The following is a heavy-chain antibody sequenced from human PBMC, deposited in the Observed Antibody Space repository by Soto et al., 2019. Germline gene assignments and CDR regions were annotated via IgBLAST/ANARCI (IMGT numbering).Heavy chain of an antibody. Sequence: GGSLRLSCAASGFTFSSCAMHWVRQAPGKGLEWVAIIWYDGSDDYYAESVKGRFTISRDNSKNILYLQMNSLRDDDTAVYYCARGSVDFYYYGIDAWGRGATVTVSS. V-gene: IGHV3-33*01. J-gene: IGHJ6*02. D-gene: IGHD3-9*01. CDR2: IWYDGSDD. CDR1: GFTFSSCA. CDR3: ARGSVDFYYYGIDA.